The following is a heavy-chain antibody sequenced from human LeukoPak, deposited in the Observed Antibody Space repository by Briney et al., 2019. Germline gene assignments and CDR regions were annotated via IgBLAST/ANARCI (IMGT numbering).Heavy chain of an antibody. J-gene: IGHJ4*02. Sequence: GGSLRLSCAASGFTFSTFAMIWVRQPPGKGLEWVSSIFPSGGEIHYADSVKGRFTISRDNSKNTLYLQMNSLRAEDTAVYYCAQSSGWYLFDYWGQGTLVTVSS. CDR2: IFPSGGEI. D-gene: IGHD6-19*01. V-gene: IGHV3-23*01. CDR3: AQSSGWYLFDY. CDR1: GFTFSTFA.